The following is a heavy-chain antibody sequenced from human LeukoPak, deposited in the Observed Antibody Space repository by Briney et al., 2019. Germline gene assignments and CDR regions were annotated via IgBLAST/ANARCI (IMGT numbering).Heavy chain of an antibody. D-gene: IGHD6-13*01. Sequence: PGGSLRLSCAASGFTFSSYAMSWVRQAPGKGLEWVSAISGSGGSTYYADSVKGRFTVSRDNSKNTLYLQMNSLRAEDTAVYYCAKVSRAAGINCFDYWGQGTLVTVSS. CDR2: ISGSGGST. V-gene: IGHV3-23*01. CDR1: GFTFSSYA. CDR3: AKVSRAAGINCFDY. J-gene: IGHJ4*02.